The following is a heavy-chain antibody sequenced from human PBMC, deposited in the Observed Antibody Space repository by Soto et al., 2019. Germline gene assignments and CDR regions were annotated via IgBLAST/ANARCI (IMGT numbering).Heavy chain of an antibody. V-gene: IGHV5-51*01. J-gene: IGHJ4*02. CDR3: ARWSDSGWYYDY. D-gene: IGHD5-12*01. CDR2: IFSGDSDT. Sequence: PGGSLKLSCKGSGYSFTTYWIGWVRQIPGKGLEWMGVIFSGDSDTRYSPSFQGQVTISADKSISTASLQWGSLKASDTAMYYCARWSDSGWYYDYWGQGTLVTVSS. CDR1: GYSFTTYW.